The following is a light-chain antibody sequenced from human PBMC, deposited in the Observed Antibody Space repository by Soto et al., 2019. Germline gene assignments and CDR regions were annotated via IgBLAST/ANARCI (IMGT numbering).Light chain of an antibody. V-gene: IGKV3-20*01. CDR2: GAS. CDR3: QQYGSSPRLT. CDR1: QTVSSSS. Sequence: EVVLTQSPGTLSLSPGERATLSCRASQTVSSSSLAWYQQKPGQPPRLLIYGASSRPTDIPDRFSGSGSGTDFTLTSSRLEPEDFAVYYCQQYGSSPRLTFGGGTKVEIK. J-gene: IGKJ4*01.